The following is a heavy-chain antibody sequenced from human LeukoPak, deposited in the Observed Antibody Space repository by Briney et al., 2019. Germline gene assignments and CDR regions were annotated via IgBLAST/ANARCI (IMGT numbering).Heavy chain of an antibody. CDR2: IYYSGST. CDR1: GGCISSGGYY. Sequence: PSETLSLTCTVSGGCISSGGYYWSWIRQHPGKGLEWIGYIYYSGSTYYNPSLKSRVTISVDTSKNQFSLKLSSVTAADTAVYYCAREKTTPEAVFDYWGQGTLVTVSS. V-gene: IGHV4-31*03. J-gene: IGHJ4*02. CDR3: AREKTTPEAVFDY. D-gene: IGHD4-11*01.